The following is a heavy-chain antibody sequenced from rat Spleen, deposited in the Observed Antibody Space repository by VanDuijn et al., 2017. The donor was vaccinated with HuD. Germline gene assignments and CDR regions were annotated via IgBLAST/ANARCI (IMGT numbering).Heavy chain of an antibody. Sequence: QVQLKEPGPGLVQPSQTLSLTCTVSGFSLTSYNVHWVRQPPGKGLEWMGIMWGVGSTNYNPVLKSRLSISRDTSKSQVFLTMNSLQTDDTAVYYCFLSGEGYWGQGVMVTVSS. D-gene: IGHD1-1*01. V-gene: IGHV2-77*01. CDR1: GFSLTSYN. J-gene: IGHJ2*01. CDR2: MWGVGST. CDR3: FLSGEGY.